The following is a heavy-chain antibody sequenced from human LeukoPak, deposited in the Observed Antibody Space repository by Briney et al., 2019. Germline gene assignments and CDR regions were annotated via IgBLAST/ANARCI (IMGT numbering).Heavy chain of an antibody. CDR2: IKQDGSEK. V-gene: IGHV3-7*01. CDR1: GFTFSSYW. J-gene: IGHJ4*02. D-gene: IGHD3-9*01. Sequence: GGSLRLSCAASGFTFSSYWMSWVRQAPGKGLEWVANIKQDGSEKYYVDSVKGRFAISRDNAKNSLYLQMNSLRAEDTAVYYCARAYDILTGYPGGYFDYWGQGTLVTVSS. CDR3: ARAYDILTGYPGGYFDY.